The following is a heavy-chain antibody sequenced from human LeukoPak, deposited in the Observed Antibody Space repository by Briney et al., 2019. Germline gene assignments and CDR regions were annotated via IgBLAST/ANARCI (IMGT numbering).Heavy chain of an antibody. V-gene: IGHV3-11*01. CDR3: ARDEYYYGSGADI. Sequence: GGSLRLSCAASGFTFSDYQMNWIRQAPGKGLEWVSYISSSGGTISYADSVKGRFTISRDNAKNSLYLQMNSLRAEDAAVYYCARDEYYYGSGADIWGQGTMVTVSS. J-gene: IGHJ3*02. CDR2: ISSSGGTI. D-gene: IGHD3-10*01. CDR1: GFTFSDYQ.